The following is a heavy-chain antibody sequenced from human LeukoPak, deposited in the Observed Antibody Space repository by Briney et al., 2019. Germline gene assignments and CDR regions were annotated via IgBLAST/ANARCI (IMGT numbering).Heavy chain of an antibody. CDR1: GFTFSSYW. V-gene: IGHV3-74*01. CDR3: ARDLSGLRYFDWLSHFDY. J-gene: IGHJ4*02. Sequence: GGSLRLSCAASGFTFSSYWMHWVRQAPGKGLVWVSRINSDGSSTSYADSVKGRFAISRDNAKNTLYLQMNSLRAEDTAVYYCARDLSGLRYFDWLSHFDYWGQGTLVTVSS. D-gene: IGHD3-9*01. CDR2: INSDGSST.